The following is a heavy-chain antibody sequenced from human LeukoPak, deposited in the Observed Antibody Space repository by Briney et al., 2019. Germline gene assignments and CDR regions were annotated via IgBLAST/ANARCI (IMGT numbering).Heavy chain of an antibody. J-gene: IGHJ4*02. V-gene: IGHV1-69*13. Sequence: SVKVSCKASGGTFSSYAISWVRQAPGQGLEWMGGIIPIFGTANYAQKFQGRVTITADESTSTAYMELGSLRSEDTAVYYCARYCSGGSCPFDYWGQGTLVTVSS. CDR1: GGTFSSYA. D-gene: IGHD2-15*01. CDR2: IIPIFGTA. CDR3: ARYCSGGSCPFDY.